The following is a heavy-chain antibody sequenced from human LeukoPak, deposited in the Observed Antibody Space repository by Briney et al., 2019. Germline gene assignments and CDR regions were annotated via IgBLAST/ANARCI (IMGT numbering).Heavy chain of an antibody. CDR1: AGAISSYN. CDR2: IYYSGST. Sequence: SETLSLTCTVPAGAISSYNRTWIRHPPRKGPARTGYIYYSGSTNDNPSLKSRVTISVGTSKNQFSLKLSSVTAGDTAVYYCASGAGGWYRTLDYWGQGTLVTVSS. D-gene: IGHD6-19*01. J-gene: IGHJ4*02. CDR3: ASGAGGWYRTLDY. V-gene: IGHV4-59*01.